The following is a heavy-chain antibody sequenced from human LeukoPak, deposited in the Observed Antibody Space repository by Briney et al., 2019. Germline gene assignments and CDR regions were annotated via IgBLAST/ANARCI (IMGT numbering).Heavy chain of an antibody. D-gene: IGHD2-21*01. V-gene: IGHV4-59*02. CDR3: ARGPIAPIF. CDR1: GGSVSSYY. J-gene: IGHJ4*02. CDR2: MYYSGST. Sequence: SETLSLTCTVSGGSVSSYYWSWIRQPPGKGLEWIGYMYYSGSTNYNPSLKSRVTISIDTSKNQFSLKLNSVTAADTAVYYCARGPIAPIFWGQGTLVTVSS.